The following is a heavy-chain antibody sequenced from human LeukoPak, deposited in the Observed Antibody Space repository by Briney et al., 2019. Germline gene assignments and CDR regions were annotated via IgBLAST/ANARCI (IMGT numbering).Heavy chain of an antibody. V-gene: IGHV4-59*03. D-gene: IGHD5-24*01. J-gene: IGHJ1*01. CDR3: ANTTRGAPDGRAEYFQH. CDR1: GGSITHEY. Sequence: PSETLSLTCTVSGGSITHEYWSWFRRPPGKGRLEWIGYIYYSGSTNYNPSLKSRVTISVDASEQQISMSLRSVPAADTAMYYCANTTRGAPDGRAEYFQHWGQGTLAIVSS. CDR2: IYYSGST.